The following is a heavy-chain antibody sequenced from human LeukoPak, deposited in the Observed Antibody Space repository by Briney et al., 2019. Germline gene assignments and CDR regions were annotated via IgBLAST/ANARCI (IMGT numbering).Heavy chain of an antibody. Sequence: GESLKISCKGSGYSFTSYWISWVRQMPGKGLEWMGRIDPSDSYTKYSPSFQGHVTISADKSINTAYLQWSSLKASDTAMYYCARHDFGEFHFDYCGQGTLVTVSS. CDR3: ARHDFGEFHFDY. CDR2: IDPSDSYT. CDR1: GYSFTSYW. J-gene: IGHJ4*02. V-gene: IGHV5-10-1*01. D-gene: IGHD3-10*01.